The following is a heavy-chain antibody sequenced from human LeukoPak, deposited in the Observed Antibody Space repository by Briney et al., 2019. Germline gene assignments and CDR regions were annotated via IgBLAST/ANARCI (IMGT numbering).Heavy chain of an antibody. CDR1: GGSFSGYY. Sequence: SETLSLTCAVYGGSFSGYYWSWIRQPPGKGLEWIGEINHSGSTNYNPSLKSRVTMSVDTSKNQFSLKLSSVTAADTAVYYCARDFGSVAFDIWGQGTMVTVSS. D-gene: IGHD3-16*01. CDR2: INHSGST. CDR3: ARDFGSVAFDI. J-gene: IGHJ3*02. V-gene: IGHV4-34*01.